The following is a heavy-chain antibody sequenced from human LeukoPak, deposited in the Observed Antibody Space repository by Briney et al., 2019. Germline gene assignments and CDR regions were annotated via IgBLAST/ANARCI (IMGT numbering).Heavy chain of an antibody. CDR1: GFTFSSYG. J-gene: IGHJ4*02. Sequence: GGSLRLSCAASGFTFSSYGMRWVRQAPGKGLEWVAVIFYAGSNKYYADSVKGRFTISRDNSKNTLYMQMNGLRAEDTAVYYCAASGYSYRGFGDCGQGTLVTVSS. V-gene: IGHV3-30*03. D-gene: IGHD5-18*01. CDR3: AASGYSYRGFGD. CDR2: IFYAGSNK.